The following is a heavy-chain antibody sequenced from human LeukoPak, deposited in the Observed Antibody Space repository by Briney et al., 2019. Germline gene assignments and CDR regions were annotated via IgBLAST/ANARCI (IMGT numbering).Heavy chain of an antibody. V-gene: IGHV4-4*07. D-gene: IGHD3-10*01. J-gene: IGHJ1*01. CDR3: ARDAYRFAESH. CDR2: IYTSGST. Sequence: PSETLSLTCTVSGVSISSYYWSWIRQPAGKGLEWIGRIYTSGSTNYNPSLKSRVTMSVDTSKNQFSLKLSSVTGADTAVYYCARDAYRFAESHWGQGALVTVSS. CDR1: GVSISSYY.